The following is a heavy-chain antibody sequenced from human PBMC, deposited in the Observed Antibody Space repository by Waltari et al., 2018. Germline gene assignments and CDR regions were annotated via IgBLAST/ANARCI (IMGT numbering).Heavy chain of an antibody. D-gene: IGHD2-21*01. CDR3: ARAHIVVVIAIDPRSHWFDP. V-gene: IGHV4-39*07. CDR1: GGSISSSSYY. Sequence: QLQLQESGPGLVKPSETLSLTCTVSGGSISSSSYYWGWIRQPPGKGLEWIGSIYYSGSTYYNPALKSRVTISVDTSKNQFSLKLSSVTAADTAVYYCARAHIVVVIAIDPRSHWFDPWGQGTLVTVSS. CDR2: IYYSGST. J-gene: IGHJ5*02.